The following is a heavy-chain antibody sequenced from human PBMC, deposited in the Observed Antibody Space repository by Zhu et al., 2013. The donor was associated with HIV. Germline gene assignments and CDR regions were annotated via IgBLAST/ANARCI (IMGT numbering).Heavy chain of an antibody. D-gene: IGHD6-19*01. V-gene: IGHV3-23*04. Sequence: EVQLVESGGILVQPGGSLRLSCAASGFTFSDYSMSWVRQAPGKGLEWVSTVTGSGGNTYYADSVKGRFTISRDNSKNTMYLQMISLRAEDTAVYYCATRFISSGSYGMDVWGQGTTVTVSS. CDR1: GFTFSDYS. CDR3: ATRFISSGSYGMDV. CDR2: VTGSGGNT. J-gene: IGHJ6*02.